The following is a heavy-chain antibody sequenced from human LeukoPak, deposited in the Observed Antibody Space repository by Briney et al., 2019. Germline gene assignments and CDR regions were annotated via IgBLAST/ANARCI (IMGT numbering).Heavy chain of an antibody. V-gene: IGHV4-39*01. CDR2: IYHNGST. D-gene: IGHD3-10*01. Sequence: SETLSLTCTVSGGSISTSSYYWGWIRQPPGKGLQWIGSIYHNGSTYYNPSPKSRVIISVDTSKNQFSLKLSSVTAADTAVFYCARHKMVRGIGYYYYMAVWGKGTTVTISS. CDR1: GGSISTSSYY. J-gene: IGHJ6*03. CDR3: ARHKMVRGIGYYYYMAV.